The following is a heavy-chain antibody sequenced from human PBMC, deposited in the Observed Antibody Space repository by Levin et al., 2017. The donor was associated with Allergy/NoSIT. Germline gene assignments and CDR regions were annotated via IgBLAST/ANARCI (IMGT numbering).Heavy chain of an antibody. J-gene: IGHJ6*03. V-gene: IGHV1-69*06. CDR3: ARSAGGYYYYYMDV. D-gene: IGHD3-16*01. Sequence: SVKVSCKASGGTFSSYAISWVRQAPGQGLEWMGGIIPIFGTANYPQKFQGRVTITADKSTSTAYMELSSLRSEDTAVYYCARSAGGYYYYYMDVWGKGTTVTVSS. CDR1: GGTFSSYA. CDR2: IIPIFGTA.